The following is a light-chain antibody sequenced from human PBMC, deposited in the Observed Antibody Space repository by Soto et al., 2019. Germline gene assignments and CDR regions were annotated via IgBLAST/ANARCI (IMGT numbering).Light chain of an antibody. CDR3: QSYDSSLTVV. V-gene: IGLV1-40*01. CDR2: GNT. J-gene: IGLJ2*01. CDR1: SSNIGPGYD. Sequence: QSVLTQPPSVSGAPGQRVTISCTGSSSNIGPGYDVHWYQQFPGTTPKFLIYGNTNRPSGVPDRFSASKSGTSASLDITGLQAEDEAEYFCQSYDSSLTVVFGGGTKVTVL.